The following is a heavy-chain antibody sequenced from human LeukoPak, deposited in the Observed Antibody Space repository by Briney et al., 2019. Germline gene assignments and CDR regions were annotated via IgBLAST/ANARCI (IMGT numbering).Heavy chain of an antibody. CDR1: GGSISSGDYY. CDR2: IYYSGST. Sequence: SESLSLTCTVSGGSISSGDYYWSWIRQPPGKGLEWIGYIYYSGSTYYNPSLKSRVTISVDTSKNQFSLKLSSVTAADTAVYYCARSTVTNPDDAFDIWGQGTMVTVSS. CDR3: ARSTVTNPDDAFDI. J-gene: IGHJ3*02. V-gene: IGHV4-30-4*01. D-gene: IGHD4-17*01.